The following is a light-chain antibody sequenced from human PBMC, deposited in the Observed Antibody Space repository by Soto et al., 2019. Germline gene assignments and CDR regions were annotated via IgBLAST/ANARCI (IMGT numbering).Light chain of an antibody. J-gene: IGKJ3*01. CDR2: GVS. V-gene: IGKV3-15*01. CDR1: QSVSVN. CDR3: QQYNDWPFT. Sequence: EIVMTQSPGTLSVSLGERATLSCRASQSVSVNLAWYQQKPGQAPRLLIYGVSTRATGIPARFSGSESGTEFTLTISSLQSEDFAVYNCQQYNDWPFTFGPGTKVDIK.